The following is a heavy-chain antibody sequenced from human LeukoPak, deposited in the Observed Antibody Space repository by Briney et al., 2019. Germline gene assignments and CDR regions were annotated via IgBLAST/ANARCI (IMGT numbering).Heavy chain of an antibody. D-gene: IGHD2-2*01. CDR3: ARGSHAGREAFDI. CDR1: GFTVSSNY. Sequence: PGGSLRLSCAGSGFTVSSNYMSWVRQAPGKGLEWVSVIYSGGSTYYADSVKGRFTISRDNSKNTLYLQMNSLRAEDTAVYYCARGSHAGREAFDIWGQGTMVTVSS. J-gene: IGHJ3*02. V-gene: IGHV3-66*02. CDR2: IYSGGST.